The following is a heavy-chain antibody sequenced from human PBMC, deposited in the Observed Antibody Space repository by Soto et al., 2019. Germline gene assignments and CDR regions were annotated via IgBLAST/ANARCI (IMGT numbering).Heavy chain of an antibody. CDR3: TRARFQVLYGKPYFDS. CDR2: IYHSGNT. Sequence: SETLSLTCTVSGGSITTGGSYWSWIRQHPGKGLEWIGNIYHSGNTYYNPSLKSRLTISVDTSKNHFSLMVDSVTAADTAVYYRTRARFQVLYGKPYFDSWGQGTLVTVSP. D-gene: IGHD2-2*02. J-gene: IGHJ4*02. CDR1: GGSITTGGSY. V-gene: IGHV4-31*03.